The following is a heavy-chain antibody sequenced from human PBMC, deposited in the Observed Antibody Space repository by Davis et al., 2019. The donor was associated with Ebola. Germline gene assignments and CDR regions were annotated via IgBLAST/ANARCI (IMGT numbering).Heavy chain of an antibody. V-gene: IGHV1-45*02. CDR2: ITPFNGNT. D-gene: IGHD6-6*01. Sequence: SVKVSCKASGYTFTYRYLHWVRQAPGQALEWMGWITPFNGNTNYAQKFQDRVTITRDRSMSTAYMELSSLRSEDTAMYYCAWAGGEYSSSRGAFDIWGQGTMVTVSS. CDR3: AWAGGEYSSSRGAFDI. J-gene: IGHJ3*02. CDR1: GYTFTYRY.